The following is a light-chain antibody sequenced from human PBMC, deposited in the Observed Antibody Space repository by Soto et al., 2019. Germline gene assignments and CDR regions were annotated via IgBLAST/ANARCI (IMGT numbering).Light chain of an antibody. Sequence: IQMTHSPSTLSASVLDIVTITCRASQSISNFLALYQQKPGKVPKLLMYGASTLPSGVPSRFSGSGSGTAFTLTISSLQPEDVATYYCQNYHSAPWTFGQGTKVDIK. CDR2: GAS. J-gene: IGKJ1*01. V-gene: IGKV1-27*01. CDR3: QNYHSAPWT. CDR1: QSISNF.